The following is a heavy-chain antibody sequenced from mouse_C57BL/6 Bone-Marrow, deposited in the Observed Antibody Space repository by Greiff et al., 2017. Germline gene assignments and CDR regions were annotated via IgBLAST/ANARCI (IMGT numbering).Heavy chain of an antibody. CDR1: GSTFTSYW. V-gene: IGHV1-7*01. CDR3: ARCYYGNYWAMDY. CDR2: INPSSGYT. J-gene: IGHJ4*01. Sequence: QVQLQQSGAELAKPGASVKLSCKASGSTFTSYWMHWVKQRPGQGLEWIGYINPSSGYTKYNQKFKDKATLTADKSSSTAYMQLSSLTYEDSAVYYCARCYYGNYWAMDYWGQGTSVTVSS. D-gene: IGHD2-1*01.